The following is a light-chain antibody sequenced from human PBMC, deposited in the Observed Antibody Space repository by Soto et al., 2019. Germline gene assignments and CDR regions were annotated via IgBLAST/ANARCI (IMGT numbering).Light chain of an antibody. J-gene: IGKJ1*01. CDR1: QSISSW. Sequence: DIQMTESPSTLYASVVDRFTITFRASQSISSWLAWYQQKPGKAPKLLIYDASSLESGVPSRFSGSGSGTEFTLTISSLQPDDFATYYCQQYNSYAWTFGQGTKVDI. CDR2: DAS. V-gene: IGKV1-5*01. CDR3: QQYNSYAWT.